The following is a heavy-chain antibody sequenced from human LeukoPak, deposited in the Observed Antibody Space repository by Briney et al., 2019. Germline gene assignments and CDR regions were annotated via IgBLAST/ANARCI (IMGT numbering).Heavy chain of an antibody. CDR2: ISAYNGNT. J-gene: IGHJ4*02. D-gene: IGHD3-16*02. CDR1: GYTFTSYG. V-gene: IGHV1-18*01. Sequence: ASVKVSCKASGYTFTSYGISWVRQAPGQGLEWMGWISAYNGNTNYAQKLQGRVTMTTDTSTSTAYMELRSLRSDDTAVYYCARDSLPPKYVWGSYRDQIPIYYFDYWGQGTLVTVSS. CDR3: ARDSLPPKYVWGSYRDQIPIYYFDY.